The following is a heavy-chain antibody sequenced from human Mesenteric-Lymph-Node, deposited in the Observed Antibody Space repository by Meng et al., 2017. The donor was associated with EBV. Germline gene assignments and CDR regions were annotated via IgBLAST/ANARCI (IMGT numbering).Heavy chain of an antibody. Sequence: QGQVQQWGAGLLKPSETLSLTCAVYGESFSGFYWSWVRQAPGKGLEWIGEMNNGGTSNYNPSLESRVTISVDPSKNQFSLNLRSVTAADTAVYYCARVKPSIWFGELFYYFDYWGPGSLVTVSS. CDR1: GESFSGFY. V-gene: IGHV4-34*01. D-gene: IGHD3-10*01. CDR3: ARVKPSIWFGELFYYFDY. CDR2: MNNGGTS. J-gene: IGHJ4*02.